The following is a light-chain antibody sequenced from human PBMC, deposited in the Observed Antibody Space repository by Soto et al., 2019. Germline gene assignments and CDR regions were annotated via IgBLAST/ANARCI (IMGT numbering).Light chain of an antibody. CDR2: DAS. V-gene: IGKV3-11*01. CDR1: QSVSSY. Sequence: EIVLTQSPATLSLSPGERATLSCRASQSVSSYLAWYKQKPGQAPRLLIYDASNRATGIPARFSGSGSGTEFTLTISSLEPEDFAVYYCQQRSNWPRTFGQGTKVDI. J-gene: IGKJ1*01. CDR3: QQRSNWPRT.